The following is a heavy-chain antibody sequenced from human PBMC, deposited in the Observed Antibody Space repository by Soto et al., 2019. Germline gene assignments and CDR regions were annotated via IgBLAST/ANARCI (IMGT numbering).Heavy chain of an antibody. CDR3: ARLGCNEGSCYFAPSNWFDP. J-gene: IGHJ5*02. CDR1: GGSFSNDY. D-gene: IGHD2-15*01. Sequence: SETLCLTCAVYGGSFSNDYLSWIRPPPGKGLEWIGEINHSGSSNYNPSLKSRVTISVDTSKNQFPLKLSSVTAADTAVYYCARLGCNEGSCYFAPSNWFDPWGQGTLVTVSS. V-gene: IGHV4-34*01. CDR2: INHSGSS.